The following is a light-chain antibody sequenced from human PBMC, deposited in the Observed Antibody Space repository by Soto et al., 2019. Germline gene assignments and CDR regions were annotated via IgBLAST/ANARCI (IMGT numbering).Light chain of an antibody. V-gene: IGKV3-20*01. CDR1: QSVSSSF. Sequence: EIVLAQSPGTLSLSPGESATLSCRASQSVSSSFLAWYQQKAGQAPRLLIYGASRRATGIPDRFSGSGSETDFTLTISRLEPEDFAVYYCQQYVSSPWAFGQGTKVEI. CDR2: GAS. J-gene: IGKJ1*01. CDR3: QQYVSSPWA.